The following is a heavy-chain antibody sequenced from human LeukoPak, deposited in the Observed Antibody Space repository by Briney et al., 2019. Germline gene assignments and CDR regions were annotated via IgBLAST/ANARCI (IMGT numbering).Heavy chain of an antibody. Sequence: HSGGSLRLSCAASGFAFNKYWMHWVRQTPGKGLVWVSRINGDGSTTSYADSVKGGFTISRDNAKNTLYLQMNSLRAEDTAVYYCAKAIRSTSCCPPVPYYFDYWGQGTLVTVSS. V-gene: IGHV3-74*01. CDR1: GFAFNKYW. J-gene: IGHJ4*02. CDR2: INGDGSTT. D-gene: IGHD2-2*01. CDR3: AKAIRSTSCCPPVPYYFDY.